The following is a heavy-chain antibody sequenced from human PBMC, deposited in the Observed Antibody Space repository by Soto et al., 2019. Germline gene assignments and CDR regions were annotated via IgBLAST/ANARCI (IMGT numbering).Heavy chain of an antibody. CDR2: INTNNGGA. V-gene: IGHV1-2*02. CDR1: GYTFTDYH. J-gene: IGHJ5*01. CDR3: AREVGRGTLQPSYNRVGT. D-gene: IGHD1-1*01. Sequence: QVQLVQSGAEVKKPGASVKVSCKASGYTFTDYHIHWVRQAPGQGLEFMGWINTNNGGAGSAQQFQGRVTVTRDKSLPTVYMELINLGSGETAGYYFAREVGRGTLQPSYNRVGTWGQGNLITLSS.